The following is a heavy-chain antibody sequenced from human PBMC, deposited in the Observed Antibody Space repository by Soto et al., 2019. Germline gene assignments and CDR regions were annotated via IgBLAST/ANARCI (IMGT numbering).Heavy chain of an antibody. J-gene: IGHJ3*02. CDR3: TGGGYCSDGSCLIDAFDI. V-gene: IGHV3-15*01. CDR1: GFTFSNAW. D-gene: IGHD2-15*01. Sequence: GGSLRLSCAASGFTFSNAWMSWVRQAPGKGLEWVGRIKSKTDGGTTDYAAPVKGRFTISRDDSKNTLYLQMNSLKTEDTAVYYCTGGGYCSDGSCLIDAFDIWGQGTMVTVSS. CDR2: IKSKTDGGTT.